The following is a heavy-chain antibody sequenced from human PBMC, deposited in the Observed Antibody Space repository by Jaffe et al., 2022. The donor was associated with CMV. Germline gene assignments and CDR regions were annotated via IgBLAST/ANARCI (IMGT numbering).Heavy chain of an antibody. J-gene: IGHJ6*02. CDR1: GFTFSSYW. Sequence: EVQLVESGGGLVQPGGSLRLSCAASGFTFSSYWMHWVRQAPGKGLVWVSRINSDGSSTSYADSVKGRFTISRDNAKNTLYLQMNSLRAEDTAVYYCARELGRDGYKNYYYYYGMDVWGQGTTVTVSS. CDR3: ARELGRDGYKNYYYYYGMDV. V-gene: IGHV3-74*01. D-gene: IGHD5-12*01. CDR2: INSDGSST.